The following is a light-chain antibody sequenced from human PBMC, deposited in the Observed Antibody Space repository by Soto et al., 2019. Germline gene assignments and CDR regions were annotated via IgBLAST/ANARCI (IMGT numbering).Light chain of an antibody. CDR1: QSVSSSY. Sequence: EIGLTQSPGTPSLSPGERATLSCRASQSVSSSYLAWYQQKPGQAPRLLIYGASSRATGIPDRFSGSGSGTDFTLTISRLEPEDFAVYYCQQYGSSPRKTFGQGTKVDIK. CDR2: GAS. J-gene: IGKJ1*01. V-gene: IGKV3-20*01. CDR3: QQYGSSPRKT.